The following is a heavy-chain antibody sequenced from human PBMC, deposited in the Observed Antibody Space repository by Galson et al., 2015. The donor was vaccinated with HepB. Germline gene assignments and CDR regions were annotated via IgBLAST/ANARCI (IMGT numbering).Heavy chain of an antibody. CDR3: TRGGVVVVAAIPDY. D-gene: IGHD2-15*01. Sequence: SLRLSCAASGFTFGDYAMSWFRQAPGKGLEWVGFIRSKAYGGTTEYAASVEGRFTISRDDSKSIAYLQMNSLKTEDTAVYYCTRGGVVVVAAIPDYWGQGTLVTVSS. V-gene: IGHV3-49*03. CDR1: GFTFGDYA. J-gene: IGHJ4*02. CDR2: IRSKAYGGTT.